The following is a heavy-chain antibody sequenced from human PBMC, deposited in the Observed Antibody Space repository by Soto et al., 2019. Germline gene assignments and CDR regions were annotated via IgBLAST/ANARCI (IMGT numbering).Heavy chain of an antibody. CDR3: ARQIYDSGTGPNFQYYFDS. V-gene: IGHV5-10-1*01. Sequence: GESLKISCKGSGYSFAGYWITWVRQKPGKGLEWMGRIDPSDSQTYYSPSFRGHVTISVTKSITTVFLQWSSLRASDTAMYYCARQIYDSGTGPNFQYYFDSWGQGTPVTVSS. CDR2: IDPSDSQT. D-gene: IGHD6-13*01. CDR1: GYSFAGYW. J-gene: IGHJ4*02.